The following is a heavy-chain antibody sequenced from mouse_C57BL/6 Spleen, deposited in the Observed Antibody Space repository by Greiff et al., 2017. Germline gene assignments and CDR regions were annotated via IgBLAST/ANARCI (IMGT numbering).Heavy chain of an antibody. CDR1: GYTFTSYW. CDR2: IHPNSGST. J-gene: IGHJ4*01. Sequence: QVQLKQPGAELVKPGASVKLSCKASGYTFTSYWMHWVKQRPGQGLEWIGMIHPNSGSTNYNEKFKSKATLTVDKSSSTAYMQLSSLTSEDSAVYYCARAWDYDGGDYYAMDYWGQGTSVTVSS. CDR3: ARAWDYDGGDYYAMDY. D-gene: IGHD2-4*01. V-gene: IGHV1-64*01.